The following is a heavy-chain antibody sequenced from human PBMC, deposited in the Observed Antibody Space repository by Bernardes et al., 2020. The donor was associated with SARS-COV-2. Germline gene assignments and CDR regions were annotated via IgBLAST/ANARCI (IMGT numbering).Heavy chain of an antibody. CDR3: ARAYYYDSSGYFYYYYGMDV. CDR1: GYTFTSYD. V-gene: IGHV1-8*01. J-gene: IGHJ6*02. D-gene: IGHD3-22*01. CDR2: MNPNSGNT. Sequence: ASVKVSCKASGYTFTSYDINWVRQATGQGLEWMGWMNPNSGNTGYAQKFQGRVTMTRNTSISTAYMELSSLRSEDTAVYYCARAYYYDSSGYFYYYYGMDVWAKGPRSPSP.